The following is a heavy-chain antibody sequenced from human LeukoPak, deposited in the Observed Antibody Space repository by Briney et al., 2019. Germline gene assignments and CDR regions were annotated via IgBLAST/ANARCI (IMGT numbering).Heavy chain of an antibody. CDR2: IFSNDEK. CDR3: ARIRAVVTSFDY. D-gene: IGHD4-23*01. CDR1: GFSLSNARMG. V-gene: IGHV2-26*01. Sequence: SGPTLVNPTETLTLTCTVSGFSLSNARMGVSWIRQPPGKALEWLAHIFSNDEKSYSTTLKSRLTISKDTSKSQVVLTMTNMDPVDTATYYCARIRAVVTSFDYWGQGTLVTVSS. J-gene: IGHJ4*02.